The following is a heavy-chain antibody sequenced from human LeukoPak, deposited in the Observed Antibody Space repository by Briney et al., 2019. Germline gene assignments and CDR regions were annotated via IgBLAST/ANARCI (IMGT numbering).Heavy chain of an antibody. V-gene: IGHV4-34*01. CDR3: AAAAYCGGDCSLDY. CDR1: GGSFSGYY. Sequence: PSETLSLTCAVYGGSFSGYYWSWIRQPPGKGLEWIGSIYYSGSTYYNPSLKSRVTISVDTPKNQFSLKLSSVTAADTAVYYCAAAAYCGGDCSLDYWGQGTLVTVSS. J-gene: IGHJ4*02. D-gene: IGHD2-21*02. CDR2: IYYSGST.